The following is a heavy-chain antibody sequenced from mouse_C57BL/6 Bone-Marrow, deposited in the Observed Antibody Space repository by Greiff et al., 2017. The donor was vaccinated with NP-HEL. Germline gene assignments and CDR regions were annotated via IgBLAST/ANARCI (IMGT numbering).Heavy chain of an antibody. Sequence: QVQLKESGAELVKPGASVKMSCKASGYTFTTYPIEWMKQNHGKSLEWIGNFHPYNDDTKYNEKFKGKATLTVEKSSSTVYLELSRLTSDDSAVYYCARRNYGNYLFMDYWGQGTSVTVSS. J-gene: IGHJ4*01. D-gene: IGHD2-1*01. V-gene: IGHV1-47*01. CDR3: ARRNYGNYLFMDY. CDR2: FHPYNDDT. CDR1: GYTFTTYP.